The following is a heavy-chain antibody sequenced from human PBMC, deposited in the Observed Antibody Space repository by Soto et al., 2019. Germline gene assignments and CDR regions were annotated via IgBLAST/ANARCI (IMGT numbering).Heavy chain of an antibody. V-gene: IGHV3-23*01. J-gene: IGHJ1*01. CDR2: ISGSGRIT. D-gene: IGHD3-9*01. CDR1: GFTFISYA. Sequence: GGFLRLSCAASGFTFISYAMSWVRRAPGKGLEWVSGISGSGRITKYADSVKGRFIISRDNFKNTLFLQMNSLRAEDTAVYYCAKDVHYDIVTGIEYFHHWAQGTLVTVSS. CDR3: AKDVHYDIVTGIEYFHH.